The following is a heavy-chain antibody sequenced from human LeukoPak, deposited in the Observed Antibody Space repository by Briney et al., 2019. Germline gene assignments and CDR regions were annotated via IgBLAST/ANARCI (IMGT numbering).Heavy chain of an antibody. CDR3: ASRDGYNQELGY. Sequence: EASVKVSCKASGGTLSSYAISWVRQAPGQGLEWMGGIIPIFGTANYAQKFQGRVTITADESTSTAYMELSSLRSEDTAVYYCASRDGYNQELGYWGQGTLVTVSS. CDR2: IIPIFGTA. D-gene: IGHD5-24*01. J-gene: IGHJ4*02. CDR1: GGTLSSYA. V-gene: IGHV1-69*13.